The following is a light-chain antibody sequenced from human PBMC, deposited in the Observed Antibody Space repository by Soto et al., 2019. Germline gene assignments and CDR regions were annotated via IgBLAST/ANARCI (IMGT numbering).Light chain of an antibody. J-gene: IGKJ4*01. CDR2: GAS. CDR3: QQYNNWPPLT. V-gene: IGKV3-15*01. CDR1: QSVSSN. Sequence: EIVMTQSPATLSVSLGERATLSCRASQSVSSNLAWYQQKPGQAPRLLIYGASTRATGIPARFSGSGSGTEFTLTISSLQSEDFAFYYCQQYNNWPPLTFGGGTKVEIK.